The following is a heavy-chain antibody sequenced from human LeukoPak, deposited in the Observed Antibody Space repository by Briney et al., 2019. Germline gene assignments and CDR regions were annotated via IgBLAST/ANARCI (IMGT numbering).Heavy chain of an antibody. CDR3: ARDGGKWLRPGMIDY. CDR1: GYTFTSYG. CDR2: ISAYNGNT. D-gene: IGHD5-12*01. Sequence: ASVKVSCKASGYTFTSYGISWVRQAPGQGLECMGWISAYNGNTNYAQKLQGRVTMTTDTSTSTAYMELRSLRSDDTAVYYCARDGGKWLRPGMIDYWGQGTLVTVSS. J-gene: IGHJ4*02. V-gene: IGHV1-18*04.